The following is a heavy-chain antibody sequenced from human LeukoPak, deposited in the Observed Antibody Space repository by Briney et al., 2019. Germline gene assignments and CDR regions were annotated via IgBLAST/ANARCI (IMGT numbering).Heavy chain of an antibody. V-gene: IGHV1-69*13. D-gene: IGHD4-17*01. CDR1: GGTFSSYA. J-gene: IGHJ6*02. Sequence: ASVNVACKASGGTFSSYAISWVRQAPGQGLEWMGGIIPIFGTANYAQKFQGRVTITADESTSTAYMELSSLRSEDTAVYYCARVMTTVTRDYYYYYGMDVWGQGTTVTVSS. CDR2: IIPIFGTA. CDR3: ARVMTTVTRDYYYYYGMDV.